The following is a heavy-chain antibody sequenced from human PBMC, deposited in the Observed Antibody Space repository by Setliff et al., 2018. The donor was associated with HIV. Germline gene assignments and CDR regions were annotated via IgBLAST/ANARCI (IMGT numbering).Heavy chain of an antibody. D-gene: IGHD4-17*01. CDR1: GGSFTAYY. Sequence: PSETLSLTCAVYGGSFTAYYWSWVRQAPGKGLEWIGEINYSETTNYNPSLKSRVAMSIDIAKKQFYRKLRSVTAADTAVYYCARQHGDYALASWGRGTLVTVSS. J-gene: IGHJ1*01. V-gene: IGHV4-34*01. CDR3: ARQHGDYALAS. CDR2: INYSETT.